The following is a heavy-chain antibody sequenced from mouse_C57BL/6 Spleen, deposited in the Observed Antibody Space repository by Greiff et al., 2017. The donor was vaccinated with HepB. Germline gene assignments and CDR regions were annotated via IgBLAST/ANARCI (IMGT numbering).Heavy chain of an antibody. CDR1: GYTFTSYT. Sequence: QVQLQQSGAELARPGASVKMSCKASGYTFTSYTMHWVKQRPGQGLEWIGYINPSSGYTKYNQKFKDKATLTADKSSSTAYMQLSSLTSEDSAVYYCAREGTVVAEDYAMDYWGQGTSVTVSS. CDR2: INPSSGYT. D-gene: IGHD1-1*01. V-gene: IGHV1-4*01. CDR3: AREGTVVAEDYAMDY. J-gene: IGHJ4*01.